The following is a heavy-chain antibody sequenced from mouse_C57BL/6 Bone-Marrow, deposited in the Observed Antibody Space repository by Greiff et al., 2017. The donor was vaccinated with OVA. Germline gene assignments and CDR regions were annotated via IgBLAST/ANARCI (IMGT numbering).Heavy chain of an antibody. CDR1: GYTFTSYW. CDR2: IDPSDSYT. J-gene: IGHJ2*01. D-gene: IGHD1-1*01. CDR3: ARSGGNYYGSSVFDY. V-gene: IGHV1-69*01. Sequence: QVQLQQPGAELVMPGASVKLSCKASGYTFTSYWMHWVKQRPGQGLEWIGEIDPSDSYTNYNQKFKGKSTLTVDKSSSTAYMQLSSLTSEDAAVYYCARSGGNYYGSSVFDYWGQGTTLTVSS.